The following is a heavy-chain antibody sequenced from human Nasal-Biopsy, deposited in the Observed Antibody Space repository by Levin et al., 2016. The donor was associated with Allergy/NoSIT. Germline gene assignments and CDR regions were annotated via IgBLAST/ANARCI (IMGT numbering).Heavy chain of an antibody. V-gene: IGHV5-51*01. CDR2: IYPGDSDT. CDR1: GYSFTNYW. Sequence: GESLKISCQGSGYSFTNYWIGWVRQMPGKGLEWMGIIYPGDSDTRYNPSFQGQVTISAGKSINTAYLQWSSLETSDTAMYYCVRLAERSSWLLDQQRGDAFDIWGRGTMVTVSS. J-gene: IGHJ3*02. CDR3: VRLAERSSWLLDQQRGDAFDI. D-gene: IGHD6-13*01.